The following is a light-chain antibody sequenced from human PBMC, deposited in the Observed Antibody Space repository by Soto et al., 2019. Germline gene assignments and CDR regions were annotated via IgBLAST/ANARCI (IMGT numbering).Light chain of an antibody. CDR1: SSDVGGYNY. J-gene: IGLJ3*02. Sequence: QSALTQPRSVSGSPGQSVTISCTGTSSDVGGYNYVSWYQHHPGKAPKLVIYDVSKRPSGVPDRFSGSKSGNTASLTISGLQAEDEGDYYCCAYAGSYTWVFGGGTKLTVL. CDR2: DVS. CDR3: CAYAGSYTWV. V-gene: IGLV2-11*01.